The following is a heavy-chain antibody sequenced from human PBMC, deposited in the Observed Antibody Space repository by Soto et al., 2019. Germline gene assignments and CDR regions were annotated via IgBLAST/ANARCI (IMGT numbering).Heavy chain of an antibody. D-gene: IGHD2-15*01. J-gene: IGHJ6*02. CDR2: FDPEDGET. Sequence: QVQLVQSGAEVKKPGASVKVSCKVSGYTLTELSMHWVRQAPGKGLEWMGGFDPEDGETIYAQKFQGRVTITDDTSTDTAYLELSSLRSDDTAVDYCAGCSGGSCYSQNHYYYYYGMDVWGQGTTVTVSS. CDR3: AGCSGGSCYSQNHYYYYYGMDV. V-gene: IGHV1-24*01. CDR1: GYTLTELS.